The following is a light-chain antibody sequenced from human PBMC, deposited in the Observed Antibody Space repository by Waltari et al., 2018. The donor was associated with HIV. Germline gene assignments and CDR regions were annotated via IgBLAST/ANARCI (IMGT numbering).Light chain of an antibody. J-gene: IGLJ2*01. Sequence: QSPLTQPASVSGSLGQSITISCTGASSDVGHYNYVSWYQQHPGKAPKVMIFEVSNRPSGVSDRFSGSKSGNTASLTISGVQPEDEADYYCSSYTTSNSHVVFGGGTKVTVL. CDR3: SSYTTSNSHVV. CDR2: EVS. CDR1: SSDVGHYNY. V-gene: IGLV2-14*01.